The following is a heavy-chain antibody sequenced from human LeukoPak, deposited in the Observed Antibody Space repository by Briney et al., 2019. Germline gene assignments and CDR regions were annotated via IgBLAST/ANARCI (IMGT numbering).Heavy chain of an antibody. CDR1: GFTFSSYS. V-gene: IGHV3-21*01. CDR3: ARDPGIQLGDNAFDI. Sequence: PGGSLRLSCAASGFTFSSYSMNWVRQAPGKGLEWVSSISSSSSYIYYADSVKGRFTISRDNAKNSLYLQMNSLRAEDTAVYYCARDPGIQLGDNAFDIWGQGTMVTVSS. J-gene: IGHJ3*02. D-gene: IGHD5-18*01. CDR2: ISSSSSYI.